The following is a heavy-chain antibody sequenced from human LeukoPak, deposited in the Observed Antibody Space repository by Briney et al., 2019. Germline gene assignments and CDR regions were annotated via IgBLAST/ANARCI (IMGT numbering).Heavy chain of an antibody. CDR2: IYTSGST. D-gene: IGHD5-18*01. CDR1: GGSISSGNYY. CDR3: ARAGYSYGYSFFDY. Sequence: SQTLSLTCTVSGGSISSGNYYWSWLRHPAGRGLEWIGRIYTSGSTNYNPSLKSRVTISVDTSKNQFSLKLSSVTAADTAVYYCARAGYSYGYSFFDYWGQGTPVTVSS. J-gene: IGHJ4*02. V-gene: IGHV4-61*02.